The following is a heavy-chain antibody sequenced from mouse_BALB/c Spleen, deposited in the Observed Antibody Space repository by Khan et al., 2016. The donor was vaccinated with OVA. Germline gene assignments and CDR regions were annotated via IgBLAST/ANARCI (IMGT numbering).Heavy chain of an antibody. CDR3: TNGNYGWFAY. CDR1: GFTFSSFV. D-gene: IGHD2-1*01. Sequence: EVELVESGGGLVEPGGSLKLSCAASGFTFSSFVMSWVRQTPEKRLEWVATISSAATYTYYPDSVKGRFTISRDNAKTTLYLQRNSLRSDDTAIYYCTNGNYGWFAYWGQGTLVTVST. J-gene: IGHJ3*01. V-gene: IGHV5-9-1*01. CDR2: ISSAATYT.